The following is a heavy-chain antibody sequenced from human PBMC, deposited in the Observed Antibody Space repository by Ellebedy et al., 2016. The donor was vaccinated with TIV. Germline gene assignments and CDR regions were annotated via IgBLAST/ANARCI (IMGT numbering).Heavy chain of an antibody. CDR2: INPTNGGT. V-gene: IGHV1-46*01. Sequence: AASVKVSCKASGYTFTSNFLNWVRQAPGQGLEWMGVINPTNGGTDYAQKFQDRVTLTRDTSTSTAYMELWSLRSEDTAVYYCARDGGGSSASFNGLDVWGQGTTVTVSS. J-gene: IGHJ6*02. CDR1: GYTFTSNF. D-gene: IGHD6-6*01. CDR3: ARDGGGSSASFNGLDV.